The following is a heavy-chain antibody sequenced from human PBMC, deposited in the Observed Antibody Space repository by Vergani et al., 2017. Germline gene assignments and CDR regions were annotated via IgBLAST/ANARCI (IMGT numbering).Heavy chain of an antibody. V-gene: IGHV3-30*03. CDR3: ARGDDSSGYYSGDY. CDR1: GFTFSSYG. Sequence: QVQLVESGGGLVKPGGSLRLSCAASGFTFSSYGMHWVRQAPGKGLEWVAVISYDGSNKYYADSVKGRFTISRDNSKNTLYLQMNSLRAEDTAVYYCARGDDSSGYYSGDYWGQGTLVTVSS. CDR2: ISYDGSNK. J-gene: IGHJ4*02. D-gene: IGHD3-22*01.